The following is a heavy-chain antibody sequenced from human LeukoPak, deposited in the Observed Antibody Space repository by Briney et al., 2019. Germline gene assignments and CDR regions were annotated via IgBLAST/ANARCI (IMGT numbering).Heavy chain of an antibody. D-gene: IGHD1-26*01. CDR2: ISLAGQT. V-gene: IGHV4/OR15-8*02. Sequence: TSETLSLTCGVSGGSISGTNWWSWVRPPPGQGLEWIGEISLAGQTNYNPSLNGRVTMSLDKSSNQLSLNLTSVTAADTATYYCSRESGAFCPFGYWGQGTLVIVSS. CDR1: GGSISGTNW. CDR3: SRESGAFCPFGY. J-gene: IGHJ4*02.